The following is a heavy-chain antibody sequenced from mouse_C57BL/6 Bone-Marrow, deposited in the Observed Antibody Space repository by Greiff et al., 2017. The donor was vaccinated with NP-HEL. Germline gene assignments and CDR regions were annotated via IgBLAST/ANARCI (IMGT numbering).Heavy chain of an antibody. CDR2: IDPSDSYT. J-gene: IGHJ4*01. CDR1: GYTFTSYW. CDR3: ARVIGLRRADAMDY. V-gene: IGHV1-59*01. D-gene: IGHD2-4*01. Sequence: VQLQQPGAELVRPGTSVKLSCKASGYTFTSYWMHWVKQRPGQGLEWIGVIDPSDSYTNYNQKFKGKATLTVDTSSSTAYMQLSSLTSEDSAVYYCARVIGLRRADAMDYWGQGTSVTVSS.